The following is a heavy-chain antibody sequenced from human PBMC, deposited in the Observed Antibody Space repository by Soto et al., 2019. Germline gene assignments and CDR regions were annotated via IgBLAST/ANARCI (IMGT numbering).Heavy chain of an antibody. CDR2: ISAYNGNT. J-gene: IGHJ4*02. D-gene: IGHD6-6*01. CDR1: GYTFTSYG. CDR3: ARDLVRYPLDY. V-gene: IGHV1-18*04. Sequence: ASVKVSCKASGYTFTSYGISWVRQAPGQGLEWMGWISAYNGNTNYAQKLQGRVTMTTDTSTSTAHMELRSLRSDDTAVYYCARDLVRYPLDYWGQGTLVTVSS.